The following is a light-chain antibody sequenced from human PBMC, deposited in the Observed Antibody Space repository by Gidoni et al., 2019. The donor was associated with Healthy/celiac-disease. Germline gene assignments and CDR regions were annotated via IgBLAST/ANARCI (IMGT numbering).Light chain of an antibody. CDR2: GAS. J-gene: IGKJ1*01. CDR1: QSVSSN. CDR3: QQYNNWPRT. Sequence: EIVMTQSPATLSVSPGERATLSCRASQSVSSNLACYQQKPGQAPRLLIYGASTRATGIPARFSGSGSGTEFTLTISSLQSEDFAVYYCQQYNNWPRTFGQXTKVEIK. V-gene: IGKV3-15*01.